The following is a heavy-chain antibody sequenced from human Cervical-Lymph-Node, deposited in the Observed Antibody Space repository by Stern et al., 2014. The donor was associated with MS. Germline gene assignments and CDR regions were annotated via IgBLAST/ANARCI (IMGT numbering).Heavy chain of an antibody. Sequence: EVQLVQSGAEVKKPGESLKISCQASGYRFFNYWIGWVRKMPGRGLEWMGIIYPGDSDTRYNPSFQGQVIISADQSLSVAYLQWGSLKASDTGIYYCARGEIQAVAAAPFDSWGQGTLVTVSS. CDR3: ARGEIQAVAAAPFDS. CDR1: GYRFFNYW. D-gene: IGHD6-13*01. CDR2: IYPGDSDT. V-gene: IGHV5-51*01. J-gene: IGHJ4*02.